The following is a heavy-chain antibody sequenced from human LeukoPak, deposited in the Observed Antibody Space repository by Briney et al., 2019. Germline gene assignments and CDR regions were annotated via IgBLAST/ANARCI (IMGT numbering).Heavy chain of an antibody. CDR3: ARDRYYAFDY. D-gene: IGHD3-10*01. V-gene: IGHV3-30-3*01. J-gene: IGHJ4*02. CDR2: ISYDGSNK. Sequence: GGSLRLSCAASGFTFSSYAMHWVRQAPGKGLEWVAVISYDGSNKYYADSVKGRFTISRDNSKNTLYLQMNSLRAEDTAVYYCARDRYYAFDYWGQGTLVTVSS. CDR1: GFTFSSYA.